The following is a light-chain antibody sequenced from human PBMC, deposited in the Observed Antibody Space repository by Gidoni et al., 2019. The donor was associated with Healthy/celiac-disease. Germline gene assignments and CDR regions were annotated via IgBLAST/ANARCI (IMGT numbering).Light chain of an antibody. CDR3: QQSYSTPFT. Sequence: DIHLTKSPSSLSASVGDRVTITCRASQGISSYLNWYQQKPGKAPKLLIYAASSLQSGVPSRFSGSGSGTDFTLTISSLQPEDVATYYCQQSYSTPFTFGGGTKVEIK. CDR1: QGISSY. V-gene: IGKV1-39*01. J-gene: IGKJ4*01. CDR2: AAS.